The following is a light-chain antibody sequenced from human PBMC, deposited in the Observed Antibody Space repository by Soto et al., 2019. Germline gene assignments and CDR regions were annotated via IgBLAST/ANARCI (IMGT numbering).Light chain of an antibody. CDR3: QQSYNLPRT. CDR1: QTSATY. V-gene: IGKV1-39*01. J-gene: IGKJ1*01. CDR2: AES. Sequence: LRMSQSXSYLSATAGDXXXXXXXASQTSATYINWYQQKXGTAPILLIYAESXLQSGVPSRFSGSGSGTDFTLTINGLQPEDFASYWCQQSYNLPRTFGPGTKVDIK.